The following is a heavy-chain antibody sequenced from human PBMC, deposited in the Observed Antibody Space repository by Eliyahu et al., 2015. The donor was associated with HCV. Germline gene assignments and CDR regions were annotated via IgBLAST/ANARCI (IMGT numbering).Heavy chain of an antibody. J-gene: IGHJ4*02. D-gene: IGHD3-22*01. Sequence: EVQLVESGGDLVKPGGSLRLSCAASGFIFNIAWMSWVRQAPGKGLEWVGRIKSKTDGGTTDYAAPVKGRFTISRDDSKNTLYLQMNSLKPEDTAVYYCTTDQYYYDSSGYYPGSYWGQGTQVTVSS. CDR2: IKSKTDGGTT. CDR3: TTDQYYYDSSGYYPGSY. CDR1: GFIFNIAW. V-gene: IGHV3-15*01.